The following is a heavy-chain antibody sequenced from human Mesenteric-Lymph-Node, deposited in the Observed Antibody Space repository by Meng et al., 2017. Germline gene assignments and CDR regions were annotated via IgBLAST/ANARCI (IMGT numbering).Heavy chain of an antibody. CDR3: ARVAAAGNEWFDP. J-gene: IGHJ5*02. Sequence: VRLQESGPGLVHPSQTLSRTCAVSGGSISRSDWWSWVRQPPGKGLEWIGETSHSGSTNYSPSLKSRVTISLDKSKNQLSLKLNSVTAADTAVYYCARVAAAGNEWFDPWGQGTLVTVSS. V-gene: IGHV4-4*02. CDR2: TSHSGST. D-gene: IGHD6-13*01. CDR1: GGSISRSDW.